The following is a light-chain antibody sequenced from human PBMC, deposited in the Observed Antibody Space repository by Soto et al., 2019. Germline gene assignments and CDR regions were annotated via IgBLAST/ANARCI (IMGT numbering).Light chain of an antibody. V-gene: IGKV2-24*01. J-gene: IGKJ2*01. CDR2: AIS. CDR3: MQATQPYN. CDR1: QSLVHRDGNTY. Sequence: DIVMTQTPLSSSVTLGQPASISCRSSQSLVHRDGNTYLSWLHQRPGQPPRLLIYAISKRFSGVPARFSGSGAGTEFTLTISRVEAEDVGVYYCMQATQPYNCGQGTKLEIK.